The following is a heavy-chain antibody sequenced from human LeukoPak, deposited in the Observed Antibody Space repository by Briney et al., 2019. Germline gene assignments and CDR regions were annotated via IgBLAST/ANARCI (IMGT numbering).Heavy chain of an antibody. CDR3: AKDLYCSSTSCLYYYYYMDV. D-gene: IGHD2-2*01. CDR1: GFTFSSYW. J-gene: IGHJ6*03. Sequence: GGSLRLSCAASGFTFSSYWMSWVRQAPGKGLEWVSVISHNGDITRYADSVKGRFTISRDNSKNTLYLQMNSLRAEDTAVYYCAKDLYCSSTSCLYYYYYMDVWGKGTTVTVSS. V-gene: IGHV3-23*01. CDR2: ISHNGDIT.